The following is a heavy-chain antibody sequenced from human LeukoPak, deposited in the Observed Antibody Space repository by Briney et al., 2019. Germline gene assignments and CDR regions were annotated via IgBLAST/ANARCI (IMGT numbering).Heavy chain of an antibody. CDR2: FDPEDGET. D-gene: IGHD3-22*01. CDR3: ATVESSYYDSSGYKNFDY. Sequence: GASVKVSCKVSGYTLTELSMHWVRQAPGEGLEWMGGFDPEDGETIYAQKFQGRVTMTEDTSTDTAYMELSSLRSEDTAVYYCATVESSYYDSSGYKNFDYWGQGTLVTVSS. CDR1: GYTLTELS. V-gene: IGHV1-24*01. J-gene: IGHJ4*02.